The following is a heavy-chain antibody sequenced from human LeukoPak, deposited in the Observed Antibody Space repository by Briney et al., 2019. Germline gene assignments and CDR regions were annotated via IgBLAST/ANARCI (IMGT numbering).Heavy chain of an antibody. CDR2: INPNSGGT. J-gene: IGHJ6*02. Sequence: GASVKVSCKASGYTFIGYYMHWVRQAPGQGLEWMGWINPNSGGTNYAQKFQGRVTMTRDTSISTAYMELSRLRSDDTAVYYCARVGSGSYYNIPLDYYYYYYGMDVWGQGTTVTVSS. CDR3: ARVGSGSYYNIPLDYYYYYYGMDV. D-gene: IGHD3-10*01. CDR1: GYTFIGYY. V-gene: IGHV1-2*02.